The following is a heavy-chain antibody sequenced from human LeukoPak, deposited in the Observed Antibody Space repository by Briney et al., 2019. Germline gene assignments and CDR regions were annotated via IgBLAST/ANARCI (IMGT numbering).Heavy chain of an antibody. Sequence: PGGSLRPSCAASGFTFSSYWMSWVRQAPGKGLEWVANIKHDGTEKYYVDSVKGRFTLSRDNAKNSLYLQMNSLRAEDTAVYYCARETRWELFDYWGQGILVTVSS. CDR3: ARETRWELFDY. CDR1: GFTFSSYW. CDR2: IKHDGTEK. D-gene: IGHD1-26*01. J-gene: IGHJ4*02. V-gene: IGHV3-7*04.